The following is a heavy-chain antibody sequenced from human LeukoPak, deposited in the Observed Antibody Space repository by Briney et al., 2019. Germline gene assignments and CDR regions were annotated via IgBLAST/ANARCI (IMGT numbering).Heavy chain of an antibody. CDR1: GYTFTSYY. Sequence: GASVKVSCKASGYTFTSYYMHWVRQAPGQGLEWMGIINPSGGSTSYAQKFQGRVTMTRDTSTSTVYMELSSLRSEDTAVYYCARGAPPPHYDFWNGVKFDPWGQGTLVTVSS. CDR2: INPSGGST. J-gene: IGHJ5*02. V-gene: IGHV1-46*01. D-gene: IGHD3-3*01. CDR3: ARGAPPPHYDFWNGVKFDP.